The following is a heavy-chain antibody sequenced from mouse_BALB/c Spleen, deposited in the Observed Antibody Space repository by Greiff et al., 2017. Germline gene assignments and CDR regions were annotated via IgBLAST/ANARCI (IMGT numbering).Heavy chain of an antibody. D-gene: IGHD1-1*01. V-gene: IGHV2-6-5*01. J-gene: IGHJ4*01. CDR3: AKHRVLGAYYAMDY. Sequence: VKLMESGPGLVAPSQSLSITCTVSGFSLTDYGVSWIRQPPGKGLEWLGVIWGGGSTYYNSALKSRLSISKDNSKSQVFLKMNSLQTDDTAMYYCAKHRVLGAYYAMDYWGQGTSVTVSS. CDR2: IWGGGST. CDR1: GFSLTDYG.